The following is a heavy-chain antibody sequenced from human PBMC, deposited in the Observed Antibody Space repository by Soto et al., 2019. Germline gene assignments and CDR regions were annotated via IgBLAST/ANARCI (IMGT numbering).Heavy chain of an antibody. D-gene: IGHD2-15*01. CDR3: ARGSGGSWNWFDP. V-gene: IGHV4-30-4*01. J-gene: IGHJ5*02. CDR2: IYYSGST. Sequence: QVQLQESGPGLVKPSQTLSLTCTVSGGSISSGDYYWSWIRQPPGKGLEWIGYIYYSGSTYYNPSLKSRVTISVDTSKNQCSLKLSSVTAADTAVYYCARGSGGSWNWFDPWGQGTLVTVSS. CDR1: GGSISSGDYY.